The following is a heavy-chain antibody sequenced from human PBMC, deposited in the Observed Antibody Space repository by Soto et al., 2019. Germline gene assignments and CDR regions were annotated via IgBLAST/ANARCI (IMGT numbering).Heavy chain of an antibody. D-gene: IGHD5-12*01. V-gene: IGHV3-53*01. CDR3: AREGYGYGQDYYYGMDV. Sequence: PGGSLRLSCAASGFTVSSNCMSWVRQAPGKGLEWVSVIYSGGSTYYADSVKGRFTISRDNSKNTLYLQMNSLRAEDTAVYYCAREGYGYGQDYYYGMDVWGQGTTVTVSS. CDR2: IYSGGST. CDR1: GFTVSSNC. J-gene: IGHJ6*02.